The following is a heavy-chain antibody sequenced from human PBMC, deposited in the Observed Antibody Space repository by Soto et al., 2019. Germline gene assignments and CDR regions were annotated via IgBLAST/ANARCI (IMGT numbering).Heavy chain of an antibody. Sequence: RASVKVSCKASGGTFSSYAISWVRQAPGQGLEWMGGIIPIFGTANYAQKFQGRVTITADKSTSTAYMGLSSLRSEDTAVYYCARTMVLSPYYYYGMDVWGQGTTVTVSS. CDR2: IIPIFGTA. CDR1: GGTFSSYA. J-gene: IGHJ6*02. CDR3: ARTMVLSPYYYYGMDV. V-gene: IGHV1-69*06. D-gene: IGHD3-10*01.